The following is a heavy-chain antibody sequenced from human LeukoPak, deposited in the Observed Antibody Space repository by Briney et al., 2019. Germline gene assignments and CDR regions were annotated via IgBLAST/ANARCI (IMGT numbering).Heavy chain of an antibody. CDR2: INPSSGGT. V-gene: IGHV1-2*02. Sequence: GASVKVSCKASGYTFTGYYMHWVRQAPGQGLEWMGWINPSSGGTNYAEKFQGRVTMTRDTSISTAYMELSRLRSDDTAVYYCAREYLVAVAGDAFDIWGQGTMVTVSS. CDR1: GYTFTGYY. D-gene: IGHD6-19*01. J-gene: IGHJ3*02. CDR3: AREYLVAVAGDAFDI.